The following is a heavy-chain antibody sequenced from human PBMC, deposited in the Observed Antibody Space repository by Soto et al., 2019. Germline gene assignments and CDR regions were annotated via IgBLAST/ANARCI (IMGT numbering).Heavy chain of an antibody. CDR1: GGSISSSSYS. J-gene: IGHJ4*02. CDR2: IYYSGST. D-gene: IGHD3-3*01. Sequence: SETLSLTCTVSGGSISSSSYSWGWIRQPPGKGLEWIGSIYYSGSTYYNPSLKSRVTISVDTSKNQFSLKLSSVTAADTAVYYCATHRYDFWSGYPGPFDYWGQGTLVTVSS. V-gene: IGHV4-39*01. CDR3: ATHRYDFWSGYPGPFDY.